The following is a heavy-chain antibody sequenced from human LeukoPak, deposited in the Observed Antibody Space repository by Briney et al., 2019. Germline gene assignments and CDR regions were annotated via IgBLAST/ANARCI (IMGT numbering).Heavy chain of an antibody. CDR1: GFTFSSYA. Sequence: GGSLRLSCTASGFTFSSYAMSWVRQAPGKGLEWVSAISGSGGGTYYADSVKGRFTISRDNSKNTLYLQMNSLRAEDTALYYCAKDIVGRTIGQQFDYWGQGTLVTVSS. D-gene: IGHD2-15*01. CDR3: AKDIVGRTIGQQFDY. V-gene: IGHV3-23*01. J-gene: IGHJ4*02. CDR2: ISGSGGGT.